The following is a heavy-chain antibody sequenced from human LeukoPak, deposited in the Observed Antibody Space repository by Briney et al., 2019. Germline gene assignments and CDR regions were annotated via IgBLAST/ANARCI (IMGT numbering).Heavy chain of an antibody. D-gene: IGHD3-9*01. CDR2: IYYSGST. J-gene: IGHJ5*02. Sequence: SETLSLTCTVSGGSISSYYWSWIRQPPGKGLEWIGYIYYSGSTNYNPSLKSRVTISVDTSKNQFSLKLSSVTAADTAVYYCARHTGPTGPNWFDPWGQGTLVTVSS. CDR1: GGSISSYY. CDR3: ARHTGPTGPNWFDP. V-gene: IGHV4-59*08.